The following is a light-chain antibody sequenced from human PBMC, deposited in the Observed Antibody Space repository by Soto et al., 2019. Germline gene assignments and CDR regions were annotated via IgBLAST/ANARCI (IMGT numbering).Light chain of an antibody. Sequence: DIQMTQSPSSLSASVGDRVTITCRASQTISSYLNWYQQTPGRAPKLLIYAASSLQGGVPSRFSGSGSGTYFTLNISSLQPEDFATFYCQQTYSTPSTWTFGQGTKVEIK. CDR3: QQTYSTPSTWT. V-gene: IGKV1-39*01. CDR2: AAS. CDR1: QTISSY. J-gene: IGKJ1*01.